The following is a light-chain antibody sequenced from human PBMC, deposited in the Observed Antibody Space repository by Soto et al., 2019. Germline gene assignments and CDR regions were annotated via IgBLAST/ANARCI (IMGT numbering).Light chain of an antibody. Sequence: DIQITHSPSSLSASVVDRVTITFLASQNIVTYLNWYLQKPGQAPKLLIYATSSLQSGVPPRFSGSGSGTAFSFTISSLQPEDFATYFCQKSYNFPRKFGQGTKVDIK. J-gene: IGKJ1*01. V-gene: IGKV1-39*01. CDR2: ATS. CDR3: QKSYNFPRK. CDR1: QNIVTY.